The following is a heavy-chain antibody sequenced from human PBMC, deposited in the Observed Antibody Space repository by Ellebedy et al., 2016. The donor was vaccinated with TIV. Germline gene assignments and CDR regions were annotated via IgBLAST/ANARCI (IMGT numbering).Heavy chain of an antibody. J-gene: IGHJ3*01. Sequence: GGSLRLXXAASGFTFSSYGIHWVRQAPGKGLEWVALIWYDGYNKKYADSVKGRFTISRDNSKNTLHLHMDNLRSEDTAVYYCAREDGDYPVDAFDVWGQGTMVTVSS. V-gene: IGHV3-30*02. CDR3: AREDGDYPVDAFDV. CDR2: IWYDGYNK. D-gene: IGHD4-17*01. CDR1: GFTFSSYG.